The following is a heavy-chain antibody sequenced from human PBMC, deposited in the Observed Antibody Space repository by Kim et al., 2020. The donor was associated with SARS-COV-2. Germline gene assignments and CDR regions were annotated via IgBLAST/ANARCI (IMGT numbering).Heavy chain of an antibody. J-gene: IGHJ4*02. CDR2: IKTGRDGGPT. CDR1: GINFSLAW. V-gene: IGHV3-15*01. CDR3: TTNWNFDY. D-gene: IGHD3-3*01. Sequence: GGSLRHSCAASGINFSLAWMTWVRQAPGKGLEWVGRIKTGRDGGPTDYAAPVKGRFTISRDDSKNTLYLQMNSLKTEDTAVYYCTTNWNFDYWGQGTLVT.